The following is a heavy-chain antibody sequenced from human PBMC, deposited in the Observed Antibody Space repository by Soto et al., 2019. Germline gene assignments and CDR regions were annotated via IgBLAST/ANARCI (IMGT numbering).Heavy chain of an antibody. CDR2: IWNDGSNK. D-gene: IGHD1-7*01. CDR3: ARDNWTYVSAFDI. CDR1: GFTFSSYG. Sequence: QVQLVESGGGVVQPGRSLRLSCAASGFTFSSYGMHWVRQAPGKGLEWVAVIWNDGSNKYYADSVKVRFTIYRDNSKNTLYLQMNSRRADDTAVYYCARDNWTYVSAFDIWGQGTMVTVSS. J-gene: IGHJ3*02. V-gene: IGHV3-33*01.